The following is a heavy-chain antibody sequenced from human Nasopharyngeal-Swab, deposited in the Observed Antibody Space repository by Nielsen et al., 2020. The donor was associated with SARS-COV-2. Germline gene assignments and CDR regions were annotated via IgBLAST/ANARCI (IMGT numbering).Heavy chain of an antibody. CDR2: INHSGST. J-gene: IGHJ3*02. D-gene: IGHD1-7*01. V-gene: IGHV4-34*01. CDR3: ARGEGITGTTPGAFDI. Sequence: WIRQPPGKGLEWIGEINHSGSTNYNPSLKSRVTISVDTSKNQFSLKLHSVTAADPAVYYCARGEGITGTTPGAFDIWGQGTMVTVSS.